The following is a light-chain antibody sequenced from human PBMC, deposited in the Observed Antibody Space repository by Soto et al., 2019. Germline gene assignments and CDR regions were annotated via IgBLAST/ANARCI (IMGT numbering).Light chain of an antibody. V-gene: IGKV1-6*02. CDR3: LQDFSSPRT. CDR2: GAS. Sequence: IQMTQSPSSLSASVGDRVTITCRASQGIGTELGWYQLKPGKAPKLLVYGASTLQSGVLPRFSGSGSGTDFTLTISSLQPDDFATYYCLQDFSSPRTFGQGTKVEIK. CDR1: QGIGTE. J-gene: IGKJ1*01.